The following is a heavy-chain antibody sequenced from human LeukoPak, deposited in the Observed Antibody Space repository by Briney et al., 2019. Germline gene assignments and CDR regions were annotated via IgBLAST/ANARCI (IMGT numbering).Heavy chain of an antibody. D-gene: IGHD3-22*01. Sequence: ASVKVSCKASGYTFTSYGISWVRQAPGQGLEWMGWISAYNGNTNYAQRLQGRVTMTTDTSTSTAYMELRGLRSDDTAVYYCAREDSSGYNPEYWGQGTLVTVSS. CDR1: GYTFTSYG. J-gene: IGHJ4*02. CDR2: ISAYNGNT. CDR3: AREDSSGYNPEY. V-gene: IGHV1-18*01.